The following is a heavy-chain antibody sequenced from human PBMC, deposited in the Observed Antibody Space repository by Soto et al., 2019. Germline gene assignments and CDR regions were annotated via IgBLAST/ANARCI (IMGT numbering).Heavy chain of an antibody. D-gene: IGHD3-22*01. V-gene: IGHV3-33*06. J-gene: IGHJ4*02. Sequence: GGSLRLSCAASGFTFSSYGMHWVRQAPGKGLEWVAVIWYDGSNKYYADSVKGRFTISRDNSKNTLYLQMNSLRAEDTAVYYCAKLGYYDSSGTGPHDYWGQGALVTVSS. CDR1: GFTFSSYG. CDR3: AKLGYYDSSGTGPHDY. CDR2: IWYDGSNK.